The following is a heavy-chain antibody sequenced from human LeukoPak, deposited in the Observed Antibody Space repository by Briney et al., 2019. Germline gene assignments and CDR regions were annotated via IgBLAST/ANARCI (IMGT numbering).Heavy chain of an antibody. CDR1: GFTLGTYD. V-gene: IGHV3-23*01. J-gene: IGHJ3*02. Sequence: GGSLRLSCAASGFTLGTYDMQWVRQAPGKGLEWVSGISRSGPTYYSDSVRGRFTISRDNSKDTLYLQMNSLRAEDTAVYYCAKGGYFNFENWGQGTMVSVSS. D-gene: IGHD2-2*03. CDR3: AKGGYFNFEN. CDR2: ISRSGPT.